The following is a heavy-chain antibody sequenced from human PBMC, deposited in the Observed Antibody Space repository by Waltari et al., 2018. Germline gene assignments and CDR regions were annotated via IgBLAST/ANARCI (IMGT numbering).Heavy chain of an antibody. D-gene: IGHD3-10*01. J-gene: IGHJ6*03. V-gene: IGHV4-4*07. CDR3: AREGSAITMVRVVHPFYMDV. CDR2: IYTSGST. CDR1: GGSISSYY. Sequence: QVQLQESGPGLVKPSETLSLTCTVSGGSISSYYWSWIRQPAGKGLEWIGRIYTSGSTNHNPSLKIRVTMSVDTSKNQFSLKLSSVTAADTAVDYCAREGSAITMVRVVHPFYMDVWGKGTTVTVSS.